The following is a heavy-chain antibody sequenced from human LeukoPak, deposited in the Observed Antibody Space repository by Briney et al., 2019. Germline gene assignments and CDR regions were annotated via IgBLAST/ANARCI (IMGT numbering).Heavy chain of an antibody. V-gene: IGHV3-30*04. D-gene: IGHD3-16*02. J-gene: IGHJ4*02. CDR1: GFTFTTYA. CDR3: ARGFGELSLGEVSFDY. CDR2: ISYDGNNK. Sequence: PGGSLRLSCAASGFTFTTYAIHWVCQAPGKGLEWVALISYDGNNKYYADSVKGRFTISRDNSKNTLYQQMNSLRTEDTAVYYCARGFGELSLGEVSFDYWGQGTLVTVSS.